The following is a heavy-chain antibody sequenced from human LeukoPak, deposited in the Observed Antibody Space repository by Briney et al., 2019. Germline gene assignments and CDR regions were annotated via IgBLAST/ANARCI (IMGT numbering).Heavy chain of an antibody. CDR3: ARGYYASGSYPYFDY. D-gene: IGHD3-10*01. Sequence: PGGSLRLSCAASGFTFSSYSMNWVRQAPGKGLEWVSSISSSSTYIYYADPVKGRFTISRDNAKSSQYLQMNSLRAEDTAVYFCARGYYASGSYPYFDYWGQGTLVTVSS. CDR2: ISSSSTYI. J-gene: IGHJ4*02. V-gene: IGHV3-21*01. CDR1: GFTFSSYS.